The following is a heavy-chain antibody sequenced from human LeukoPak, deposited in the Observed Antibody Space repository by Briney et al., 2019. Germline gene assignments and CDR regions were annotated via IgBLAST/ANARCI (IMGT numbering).Heavy chain of an antibody. Sequence: GGSLRLSCAASGFTFSTYDMHWVRQATGKGLEWVSGIGSGGDTYNPGSVKGRFTISRENAKNCLYLQMNSLRAGDTAVYYCARGIHYYDSSGYVNYFDYWGQGTLVTVSS. CDR3: ARGIHYYDSSGYVNYFDY. CDR2: IGSGGDT. J-gene: IGHJ4*02. V-gene: IGHV3-13*01. CDR1: GFTFSTYD. D-gene: IGHD3-22*01.